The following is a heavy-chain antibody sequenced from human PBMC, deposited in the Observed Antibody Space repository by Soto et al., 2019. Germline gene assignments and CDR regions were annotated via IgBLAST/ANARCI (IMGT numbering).Heavy chain of an antibody. J-gene: IGHJ4*02. CDR1: GGSISSYY. CDR3: ARANDLSPSE. CDR2: IHTSGST. Sequence: QVQLQESVPGLVKPSETLSLTCTVSGGSISSYYWTWIRQPAGKGLEWIGRIHTSGSTNYNPSLKSRVTMSVDTSKNKFSLRLSSVTAADTAVYYCARANDLSPSEWGQGTLVTVSS. V-gene: IGHV4-4*07.